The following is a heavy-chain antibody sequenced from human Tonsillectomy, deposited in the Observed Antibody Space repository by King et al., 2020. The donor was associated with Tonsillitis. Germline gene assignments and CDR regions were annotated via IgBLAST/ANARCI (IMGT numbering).Heavy chain of an antibody. J-gene: IGHJ5*02. Sequence: QLQESGPGLVKPSETLSLTCTVSGGSISSSSYYWGWIRQPPGKGLEWIGSIYYSGSTYYNPSLNSRVTISVDTSKNQFSLKLSSVTAADTAVYYCESHVDTARVPLYNWFDPWGQGTLVTVSS. CDR1: GGSISSSSYY. V-gene: IGHV4-39*01. CDR3: ESHVDTARVPLYNWFDP. CDR2: IYYSGST. D-gene: IGHD5-18*01.